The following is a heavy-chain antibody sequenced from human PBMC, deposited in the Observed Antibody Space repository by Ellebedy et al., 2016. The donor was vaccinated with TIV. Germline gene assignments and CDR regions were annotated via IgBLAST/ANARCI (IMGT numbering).Heavy chain of an antibody. V-gene: IGHV3-11*04. Sequence: GESLKISXAASGFTFSDYYMSWIRQAPGKGLEWVSYISSSGSTIYYADSVKGRFTISRDNAKNTLYLQMNSLRAEDTAVYYCACARSYYFDYWGQGTLVTVSS. CDR2: ISSSGSTI. D-gene: IGHD3-16*02. J-gene: IGHJ4*02. CDR1: GFTFSDYY. CDR3: ACARSYYFDY.